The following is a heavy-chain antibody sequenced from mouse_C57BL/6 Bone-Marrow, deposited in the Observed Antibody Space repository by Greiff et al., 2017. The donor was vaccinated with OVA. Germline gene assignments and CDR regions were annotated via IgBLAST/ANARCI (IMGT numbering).Heavy chain of an antibody. D-gene: IGHD2-5*01. CDR1: GYTFTSYW. CDR3: ASRNDSNWVFAY. Sequence: QVQLKQPGAELVMPGASVKLSCKASGYTFTSYWMHWVKQRPGQGLEWIGEIDPSDSYTNYNQKFKGKSTLTVDKSSSTAYMQLSSLTSEDSAVYYCASRNDSNWVFAYWGQGTLVTVSA. V-gene: IGHV1-69*01. CDR2: IDPSDSYT. J-gene: IGHJ3*01.